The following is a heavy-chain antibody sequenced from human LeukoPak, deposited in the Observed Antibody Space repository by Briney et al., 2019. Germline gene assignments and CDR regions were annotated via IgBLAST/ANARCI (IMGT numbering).Heavy chain of an antibody. Sequence: SETLSLTCTVSDGSVSSSGYYWSWIRQSPGTGLEWIGYIFYSGSTNYNPSLKSRVTMSVDTSKNQFSLKPSSVTAADTAVYYCARVYRTGYNYGYYFDYWGQGTLVTVSS. D-gene: IGHD5-18*01. CDR3: ARVYRTGYNYGYYFDY. CDR2: IFYSGST. CDR1: DGSVSSSGYY. V-gene: IGHV4-61*08. J-gene: IGHJ4*02.